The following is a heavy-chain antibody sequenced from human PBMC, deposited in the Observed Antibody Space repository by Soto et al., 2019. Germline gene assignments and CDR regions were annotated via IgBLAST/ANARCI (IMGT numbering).Heavy chain of an antibody. V-gene: IGHV3-23*01. CDR2: ISGSGGST. J-gene: IGHJ4*02. D-gene: IGHD6-13*01. CDR3: EDSSSPGDY. CDR1: GFTFSNYD. Sequence: GGSLRLSCAASGFTFSNYDMHWVRQATGKGLEWVSAISGSGGSTYYADSVKGRFTISRDNSKNTLYLQMNSLRAEDTAVYYCEDSSSPGDYWGQGTLVTVSS.